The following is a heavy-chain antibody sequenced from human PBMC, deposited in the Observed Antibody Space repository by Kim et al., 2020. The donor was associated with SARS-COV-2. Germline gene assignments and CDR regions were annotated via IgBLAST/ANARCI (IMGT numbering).Heavy chain of an antibody. V-gene: IGHV4-59*01. CDR2: IYYSYST. D-gene: IGHD6-25*01. Sequence: SETLSLTCSVSGGSMSSYYWSWIRQPPGQGLEWIGYIYYSYSTSYNPSLKSRVSITVDTSTNQFSLCLNPVTATDTATYYCSGASSCGYHSHLDLWG. CDR1: GGSMSSYY. CDR3: SGASSCGYHSHLDL. J-gene: IGHJ2*01.